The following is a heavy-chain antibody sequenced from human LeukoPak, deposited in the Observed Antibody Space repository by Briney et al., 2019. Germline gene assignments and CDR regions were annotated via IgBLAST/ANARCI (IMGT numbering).Heavy chain of an antibody. J-gene: IGHJ3*02. V-gene: IGHV4-34*01. CDR2: INHSGST. D-gene: IGHD3-10*01. CDR3: ARGVRWPSRAFDI. CDR1: CGPLSGYY. Sequence: SGTPSLTCAVYCGPLSGYYWSWVRPPPGEGVGWIGEINHSGSTNYNPSLKSRVTISVDTSKNQFSLKLSSVTAADTAVYYCARGVRWPSRAFDIWGQGTMVTVSS.